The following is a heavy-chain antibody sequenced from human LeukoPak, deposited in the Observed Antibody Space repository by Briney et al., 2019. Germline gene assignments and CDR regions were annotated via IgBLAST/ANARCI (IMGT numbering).Heavy chain of an antibody. CDR2: INQDGSEE. CDR3: VRDGGVSGYDLLDY. CDR1: GFTFSNYW. V-gene: IGHV3-7*01. D-gene: IGHD5-12*01. Sequence: GGSLRLSCAASGFTFSNYWMTWVRQAPGKGLEWVAHINQDGSEEHYMDSAKARFTISRDNAKNSLSLQMNSLRAEDTAVYYCVRDGGVSGYDLLDYWGQGTLVTVSS. J-gene: IGHJ4*02.